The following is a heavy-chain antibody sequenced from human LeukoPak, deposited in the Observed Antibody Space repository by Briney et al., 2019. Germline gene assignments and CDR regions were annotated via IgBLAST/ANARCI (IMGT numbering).Heavy chain of an antibody. CDR2: INQDGSEE. CDR3: VRDGGVSGYDLLDY. CDR1: GFTFSNYW. V-gene: IGHV3-7*01. D-gene: IGHD5-12*01. Sequence: GGSLRLSCAASGFTFSNYWMTWVRQAPGKGLEWVAHINQDGSEEHYMDSAKARFTISRDNAKNSLSLQMNSLRAEDTAVYYCVRDGGVSGYDLLDYWGQGTLVTVSS. J-gene: IGHJ4*02.